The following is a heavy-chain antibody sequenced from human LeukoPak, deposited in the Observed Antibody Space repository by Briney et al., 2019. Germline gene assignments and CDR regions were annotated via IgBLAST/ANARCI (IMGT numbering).Heavy chain of an antibody. CDR3: ARISLTGYAPISGYFDY. CDR2: IYYSGST. Sequence: SETLSLTCTVSGYSISSDYYWGWIRQPPGKGLEWIGIIYYSGSTYYNPSLKSRVTISVDTSKNQFSLKLTSVTAADTAVYYCARISLTGYAPISGYFDYWGQGTLVTVSS. CDR1: GYSISSDYY. V-gene: IGHV4-38-2*02. D-gene: IGHD3-9*01. J-gene: IGHJ4*02.